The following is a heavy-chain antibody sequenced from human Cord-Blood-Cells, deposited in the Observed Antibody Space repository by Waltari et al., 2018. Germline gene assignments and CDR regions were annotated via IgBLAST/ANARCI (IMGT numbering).Heavy chain of an antibody. CDR1: GYTFTSYD. V-gene: IGHV1-8*03. CDR2: MNPNSGNT. J-gene: IGHJ5*02. CDR3: ARGVYYDFWSGYNWFDP. Sequence: QVQLVQSGAEVKKPGASVKVSCKASGYTFTSYDNNWVRPAPGQGLEWMGWMNPNSGNTGYAQKFQGRVTITRNTSISTAYMELSSLRSEDTAVYYCARGVYYDFWSGYNWFDPWGQGTLVTVSS. D-gene: IGHD3-3*01.